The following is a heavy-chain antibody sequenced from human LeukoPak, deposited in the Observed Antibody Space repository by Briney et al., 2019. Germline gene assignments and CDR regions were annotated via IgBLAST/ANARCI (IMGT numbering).Heavy chain of an antibody. CDR3: ARNPYYYGSGSPKYYFDY. CDR1: GGTFSSYA. D-gene: IGHD3-10*01. V-gene: IGHV1-69*04. J-gene: IGHJ4*02. CDR2: IIPILGIA. Sequence: SVKVSCKASGGTFSSYAISWVRQAPGQGLEWMGRIIPILGIANYAQKFQGRVTITADKSTSTAYMELSSLRSEDTAVYYCARNPYYYGSGSPKYYFDYWGQGTLVTVSS.